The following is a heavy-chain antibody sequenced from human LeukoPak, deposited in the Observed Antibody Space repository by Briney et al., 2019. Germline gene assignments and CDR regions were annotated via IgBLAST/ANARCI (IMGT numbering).Heavy chain of an antibody. V-gene: IGHV3-30*03. CDR2: ISYDGSNK. CDR3: AEDGIRYCSSTSCYYFDY. CDR1: GFTFSSYG. J-gene: IGHJ4*02. Sequence: EGSLRLSCAASGFTFSSYGMHWVRQAPGKGLEWVAVISYDGSNKYYADSVKGRFTISRDNSKNTLYLQMNSLRAEDTAFFFQAEDGIRYCSSTSCYYFDYWGQGTLVTVSS. D-gene: IGHD2-2*01.